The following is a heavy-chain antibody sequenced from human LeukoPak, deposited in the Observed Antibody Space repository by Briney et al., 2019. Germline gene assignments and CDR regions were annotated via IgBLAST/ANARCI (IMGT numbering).Heavy chain of an antibody. J-gene: IGHJ4*02. CDR3: ASDYYDSSGYLLFDY. CDR1: GASITSSNYY. V-gene: IGHV4-39*07. CDR2: IYYTGIT. Sequence: SETLSLTCTVSGASITSSNYYWLWLRQPPGKGLEWIGSIYYTGITYSNLSLKSRVTISVDTSKNQFSLKLSSVTAADTAVYYCASDYYDSSGYLLFDYWGQGTLVTVSS. D-gene: IGHD3-22*01.